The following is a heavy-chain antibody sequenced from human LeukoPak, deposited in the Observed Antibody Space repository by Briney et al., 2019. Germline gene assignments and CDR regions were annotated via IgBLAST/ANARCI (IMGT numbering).Heavy chain of an antibody. D-gene: IGHD6-13*01. V-gene: IGHV1-46*01. CDR3: ARGGSRSPRDAFDI. J-gene: IGHJ3*02. Sequence: ASVKVSCKASGYTFTNYYIHWVRQAHGQGLEWMGMISPGGASTTYAQKFQGRVTMTRDTSTSTVYMELSSLRSEDTAVYYCARGGSRSPRDAFDIWGQGTMVTVSS. CDR1: GYTFTNYY. CDR2: ISPGGAST.